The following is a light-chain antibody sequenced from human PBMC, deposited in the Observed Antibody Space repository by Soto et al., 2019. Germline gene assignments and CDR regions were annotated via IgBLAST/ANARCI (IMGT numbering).Light chain of an antibody. CDR1: QSVGRS. CDR3: QQYDNWPSVT. Sequence: IVMTQSPATLSVSPGERATLSCRASQSVGRSLAWYQQKPGQAPRLLIYGTSARATGIPATFSGSGSGTEFTLTISSLQSEDFAIYYCQQYDNWPSVTFGGGTKVVIK. V-gene: IGKV3-15*01. CDR2: GTS. J-gene: IGKJ4*01.